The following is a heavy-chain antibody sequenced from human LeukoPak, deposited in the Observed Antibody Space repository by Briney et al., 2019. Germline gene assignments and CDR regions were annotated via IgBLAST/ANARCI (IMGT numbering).Heavy chain of an antibody. CDR3: ARHGGKNYDFWSGFYPGDAFDI. Sequence: PSETLSLTCTVSDGSISSYYWSWIRQPPGKGLEWIGSIYHSGSTYYNPSLKSRVTISLDTSKNQFSLKLSSVTAADTAVYYCARHGGKNYDFWSGFYPGDAFDIWGQGTMVTVS. CDR2: IYHSGST. V-gene: IGHV4-59*08. D-gene: IGHD3-3*01. J-gene: IGHJ3*02. CDR1: DGSISSYY.